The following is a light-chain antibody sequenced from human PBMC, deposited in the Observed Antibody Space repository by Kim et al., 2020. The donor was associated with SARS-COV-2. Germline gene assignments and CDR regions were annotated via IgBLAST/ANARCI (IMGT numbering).Light chain of an antibody. CDR3: QQYNNWPPIS. Sequence: VSTGEGDTHACRDSQSVSRNLAWYQQKPGEAPRHLIYGASTRATGSPARLCGSGCGTEFTHTISNLQYEDFAVYYCQQYNNWPPISFGQGTKLEI. CDR1: QSVSRN. J-gene: IGKJ2*03. V-gene: IGKV3-15*01. CDR2: GAS.